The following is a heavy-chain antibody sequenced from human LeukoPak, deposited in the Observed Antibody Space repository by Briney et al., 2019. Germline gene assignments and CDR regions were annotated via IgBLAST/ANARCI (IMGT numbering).Heavy chain of an antibody. CDR1: GYTFTIYD. V-gene: IGHV1-8*01. CDR3: ARADPGFAFDY. J-gene: IGHJ4*02. Sequence: ASVKVSFKASGYTFTIYDINWVRQATGQGLEWMGWMNPNSGNTGYAQKFQGRVTITRNTSISTAYMELSSLRSEDTAVYYCARADPGFAFDYWGQGTLVTVSS. CDR2: MNPNSGNT. D-gene: IGHD3-10*01.